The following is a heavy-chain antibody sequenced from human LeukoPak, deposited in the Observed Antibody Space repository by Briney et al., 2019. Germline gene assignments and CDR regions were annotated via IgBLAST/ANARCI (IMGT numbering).Heavy chain of an antibody. V-gene: IGHV2-5*02. Sequence: PGPTLVNPTQTLTLTCTFSGISLSTSGVGVGWIRQPPGKALEWLALIYWDDDKRYSPSLKSRLTITNDTSKNQVVLTMTNVDPVGTATYYCAHTLGYCSGGTCYHVSPDFDYWGQGTLVTVSS. CDR2: IYWDDDK. D-gene: IGHD2-15*01. CDR1: GISLSTSGVG. J-gene: IGHJ4*02. CDR3: AHTLGYCSGGTCYHVSPDFDY.